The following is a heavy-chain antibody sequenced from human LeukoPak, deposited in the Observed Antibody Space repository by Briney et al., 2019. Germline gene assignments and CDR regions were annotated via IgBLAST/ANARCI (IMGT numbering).Heavy chain of an antibody. CDR3: ARGGWGGYFDY. CDR1: GFTFSSYS. V-gene: IGHV3-21*01. Sequence: GGSLRLSCAASGFTFSSYSMNWVRQAPGKGLEWVSSISSSSSYIYYADSVKGRFTISRDNAKNSLYLQMNSLRAEDTAVYYCARGGWGGYFDYWGQGTLVTVSS. J-gene: IGHJ4*02. D-gene: IGHD3-16*01. CDR2: ISSSSSYI.